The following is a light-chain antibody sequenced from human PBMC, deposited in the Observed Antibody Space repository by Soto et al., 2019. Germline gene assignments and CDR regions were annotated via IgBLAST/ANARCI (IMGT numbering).Light chain of an antibody. V-gene: IGKV3-15*01. CDR3: QQYDNWPLT. CDR2: GAS. J-gene: IGKJ4*01. CDR1: QSVSSN. Sequence: DKVMTQSPATLSVSPGERATLSCRASQSVSSNLAWYQQKPGQAPRFLIYGASTRATGIPARFSGSGSGTEFTLTISSLQSEDFAVYYCQQYDNWPLTFGGGTKVDIK.